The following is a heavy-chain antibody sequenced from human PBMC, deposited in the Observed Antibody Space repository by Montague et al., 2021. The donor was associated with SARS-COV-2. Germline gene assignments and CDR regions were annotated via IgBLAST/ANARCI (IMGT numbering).Heavy chain of an antibody. CDR1: GDSISRSLYF. V-gene: IGHV4-39*02. D-gene: IGHD1/OR15-1a*01. J-gene: IGHJ3*02. Sequence: SETLSLTCSVSGDSISRSLYFWAWIRQPPGMGLEWIGSIYFTGKTYYHLTLKSRVTISIDTSKNHFSLRLSSVTAADSAVFYCARWGLNNAFDIWGLGTMITISS. CDR2: IYFTGKT. CDR3: ARWGLNNAFDI.